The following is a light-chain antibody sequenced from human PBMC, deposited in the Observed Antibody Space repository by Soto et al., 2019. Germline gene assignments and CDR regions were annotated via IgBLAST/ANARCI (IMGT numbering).Light chain of an antibody. J-gene: IGKJ1*01. CDR2: AAS. V-gene: IGKV3-15*01. CDR1: QSISIN. Sequence: IVITQSPATLSVSHGERAILSCRASQSISINLAWYQQKPGQAPRLLIYAASNRATGVPARFSGSWSGTEFTLTISSLQSEDFAVYYCQHYNHWITFGQGTKVDI. CDR3: QHYNHWIT.